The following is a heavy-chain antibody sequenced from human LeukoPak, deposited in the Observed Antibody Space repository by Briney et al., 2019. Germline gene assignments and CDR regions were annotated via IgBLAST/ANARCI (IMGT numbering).Heavy chain of an antibody. D-gene: IGHD1-26*01. CDR2: IWYDGSNK. Sequence: LSLTCAVYGGSFSGYYWSWIRQPPGKGLEWVAVIWYDGSNKYYADSVKGRFAISRDNSKNTLYLQMNSLRAEDTAVYYCARDRGSYWDGGNDYWGQGTLVTVSS. J-gene: IGHJ4*02. CDR1: GGSFSGYY. V-gene: IGHV3-33*08. CDR3: ARDRGSYWDGGNDY.